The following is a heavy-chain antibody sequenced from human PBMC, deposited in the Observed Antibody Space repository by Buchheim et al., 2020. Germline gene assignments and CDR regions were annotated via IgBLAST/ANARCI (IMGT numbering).Heavy chain of an antibody. CDR1: GFTFSSYS. J-gene: IGHJ6*02. CDR3: ARGDYDFWSGSPNYYYYGMDV. CDR2: ISSSSSTI. V-gene: IGHV3-48*02. Sequence: EVQLVESGGGLVQPGGSLRLSCAASGFTFSSYSMNWVRQAPGKGLEWVSYISSSSSTIYYADSVKGRFTISRDNAKNSLYLQMNSLRDEDTAVYYCARGDYDFWSGSPNYYYYGMDVWGQGTT. D-gene: IGHD3-3*01.